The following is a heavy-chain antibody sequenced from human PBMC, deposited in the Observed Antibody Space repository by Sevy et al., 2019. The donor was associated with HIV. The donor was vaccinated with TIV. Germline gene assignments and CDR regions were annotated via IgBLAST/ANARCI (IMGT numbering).Heavy chain of an antibody. CDR2: IKQDGSEK. J-gene: IGHJ6*03. CDR3: ARRGVYDYYYYMDV. CDR1: GFTFSSYW. V-gene: IGHV3-7*03. D-gene: IGHD2-8*01. Sequence: GGSLRLSCAASGFTFSSYWMSWVRQAPGKGREWVANIKQDGSEKYYVDSVKGRFTISRDNAKNSLYLQMNSLRAEDTAVYYCARRGVYDYYYYMDVWGKGTTVTVSS.